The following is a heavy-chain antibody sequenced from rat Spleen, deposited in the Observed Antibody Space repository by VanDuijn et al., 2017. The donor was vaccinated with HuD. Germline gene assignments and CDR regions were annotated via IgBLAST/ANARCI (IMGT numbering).Heavy chain of an antibody. CDR2: ISYDGSNT. V-gene: IGHV5-7*01. CDR3: ATTPGRPFAY. D-gene: IGHD5-1*01. J-gene: IGHJ3*01. CDR1: GYTFSDYN. Sequence: EVQLVESGGGLVQSGRSLKLSCAASGYTFSDYNMAWVRQAPKKGLEWVATISYDGSNTYYRDSVKGRFTISRDNAKNTLYLQMDSLRSEDTATYYCATTPGRPFAYWGQGTLVTVSS.